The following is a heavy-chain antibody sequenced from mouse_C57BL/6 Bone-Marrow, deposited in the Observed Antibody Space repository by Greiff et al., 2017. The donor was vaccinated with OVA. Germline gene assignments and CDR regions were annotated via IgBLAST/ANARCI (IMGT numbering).Heavy chain of an antibody. CDR1: GYTFTSYW. Sequence: QVQLQQPGAELVKPGASVKLSCKASGYTFTSYWMHWVKQRPGQGLEWIGRIHPSDSDTNYNQKFKGKATLTVDKSSSTAYMQLRSLPSAYSAVYYCAINLVAYSMGYWGQGTSVTVSS. CDR2: IHPSDSDT. CDR3: AINLVAYSMGY. D-gene: IGHD1-3*01. J-gene: IGHJ4*01. V-gene: IGHV1-74*01.